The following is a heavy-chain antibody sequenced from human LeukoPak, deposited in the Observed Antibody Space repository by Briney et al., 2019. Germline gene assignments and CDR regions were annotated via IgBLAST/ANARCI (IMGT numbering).Heavy chain of an antibody. CDR3: ARADEITMVRGVIIRALNWFDP. V-gene: IGHV3-23*01. Sequence: GGSLRLSCAASGFTFSNYGLSWVRQAPGKGLEWVSGITGSGGSTYYADSVKGRFTISRDNSKNTLYLQMNSLRAEDTAIYYCARADEITMVRGVIIRALNWFDPWGQGTLVTVSS. CDR2: ITGSGGST. J-gene: IGHJ5*02. D-gene: IGHD3-10*01. CDR1: GFTFSNYG.